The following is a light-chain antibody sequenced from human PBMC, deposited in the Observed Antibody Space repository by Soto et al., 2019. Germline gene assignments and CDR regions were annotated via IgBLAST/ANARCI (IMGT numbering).Light chain of an antibody. J-gene: IGKJ4*01. V-gene: IGKV1-5*03. CDR1: QSISGW. CDR2: ETS. CDR3: QQYSAYPLT. Sequence: IEMTQSPSILSASLGDRVTITCRASQSISGWLAWYQQKPGKAPKLLIYETSNLQSGVPSRFSGSGSATDFTLTISGLQPDDFATYYCQQYSAYPLTFGGGTKVDIK.